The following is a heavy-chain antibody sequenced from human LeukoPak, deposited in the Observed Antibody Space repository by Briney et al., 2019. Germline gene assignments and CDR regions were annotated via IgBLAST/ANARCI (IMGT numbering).Heavy chain of an antibody. J-gene: IGHJ4*02. Sequence: PSETLSLTCTVSGGSISSYYWSWIRQPPGKGLEWIGYIYYCGSTNYNPSLKSRVTISVDTSKNQFSLKLSSVTAADTAVYYCARSDVLRFYYFDYWGQGTLVTVSS. CDR3: ARSDVLRFYYFDY. V-gene: IGHV4-59*01. CDR2: IYYCGST. CDR1: GGSISSYY. D-gene: IGHD3-3*01.